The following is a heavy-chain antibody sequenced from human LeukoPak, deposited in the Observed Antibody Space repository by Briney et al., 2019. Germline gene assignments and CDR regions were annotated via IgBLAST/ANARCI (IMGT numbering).Heavy chain of an antibody. Sequence: ASVKVSCKASGYTFTSYYMHWVRQAPGQGLEWMGIINPSGGSTSYAQKFQGRVTMTRDTSTSTVYMELSSLRSEDTAVYYCARDPIMVATLYYMDVWGKGTTVTVSS. CDR3: ARDPIMVATLYYMDV. CDR1: GYTFTSYY. D-gene: IGHD5-12*01. CDR2: INPSGGST. J-gene: IGHJ6*03. V-gene: IGHV1-46*01.